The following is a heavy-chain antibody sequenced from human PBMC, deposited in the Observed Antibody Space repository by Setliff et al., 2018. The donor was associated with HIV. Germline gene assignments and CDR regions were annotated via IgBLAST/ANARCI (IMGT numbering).Heavy chain of an antibody. CDR3: ARVRLRVPPSIFDY. J-gene: IGHJ4*02. CDR2: INHSGIT. V-gene: IGHV4-34*01. Sequence: SGTLSLTCAVYGASFSGYYWAWIRQSPGTGLEWIGEINHSGITNYNPTLKSRVTISTDTSKNQFSLRLNSVTAADTAVYYCARVRLRVPPSIFDYWGQGALVTVSS. D-gene: IGHD2-2*01. CDR1: GASFSGYY.